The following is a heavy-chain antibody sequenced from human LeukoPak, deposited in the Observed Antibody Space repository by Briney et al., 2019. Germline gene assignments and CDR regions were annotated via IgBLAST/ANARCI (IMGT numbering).Heavy chain of an antibody. V-gene: IGHV1-46*01. J-gene: IGHJ3*02. CDR1: GYTFTSYY. CDR3: ASLQWSANAFDI. D-gene: IGHD4-23*01. CDR2: INPSGGST. Sequence: GASVKVSCKASGYTFTSYYMHWVRQAPGQGLEWMGIINPSGGSTSYAQKFQGRVTMTRDTSTSTVYMELSNLRSEDTAVYYCASLQWSANAFDIWGQGTMVTVSS.